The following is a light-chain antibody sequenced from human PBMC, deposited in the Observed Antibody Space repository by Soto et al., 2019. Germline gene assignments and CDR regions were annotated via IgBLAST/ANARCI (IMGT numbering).Light chain of an antibody. CDR3: QSNDSSLSGSV. Sequence: QSVLTQPPSVSGAPGQRVTSSCTGSSSNIGPGYDVHWYQQLPGRAPKLLIYGNTNRPSGVPDRFSGSKSGTSASLAITGLQAEDEADYYCQSNDSSLSGSVFGTGTKVTVL. V-gene: IGLV1-40*01. J-gene: IGLJ1*01. CDR1: SSNIGPGYD. CDR2: GNT.